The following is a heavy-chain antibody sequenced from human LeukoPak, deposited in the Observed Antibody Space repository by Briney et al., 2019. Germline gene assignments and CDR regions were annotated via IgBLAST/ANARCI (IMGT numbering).Heavy chain of an antibody. Sequence: KPSETLSLTCTVSGGSISSYYWSWIRQPPGKTLEWIGSIYSSGSTYYNPSLKSRVIIIIDTPKNHFSLTLSSVTAADTAVYYCARSDGYGLVGIWGQGTMVTVSS. V-gene: IGHV4-59*12. J-gene: IGHJ3*02. CDR3: ARSDGYGLVGI. CDR1: GGSISSYY. CDR2: IYSSGST. D-gene: IGHD3-22*01.